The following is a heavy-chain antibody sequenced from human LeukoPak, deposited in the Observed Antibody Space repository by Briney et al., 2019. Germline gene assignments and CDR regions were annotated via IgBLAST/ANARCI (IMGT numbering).Heavy chain of an antibody. J-gene: IGHJ4*02. CDR3: TATPWGGAAAIFDY. D-gene: IGHD6-25*01. CDR1: GFTLNTYW. V-gene: IGHV3-74*01. Sequence: PGGPLRLSCAASGFTLNTYWIHWVRQTPQTGLEGVAGISGDGNFKRNADSERGRLTIFTDNAKSTVSLQVSSLRAEDTAVYYCTATPWGGAAAIFDYWGQGILVTVSS. CDR2: ISGDGNFK.